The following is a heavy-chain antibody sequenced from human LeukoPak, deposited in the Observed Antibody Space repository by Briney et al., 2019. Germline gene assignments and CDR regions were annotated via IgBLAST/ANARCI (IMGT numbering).Heavy chain of an antibody. CDR1: GGTFSSYA. D-gene: IGHD3-10*01. CDR3: ARDGYGSGSYPEFWFDP. CDR2: IIPIFGTA. Sequence: GASVKVSCKASGGTFSSYAISWVRQAPGQGLEWRGGIIPIFGTANYAQKFQGRVTITADESTSTAYMELSSLRSEDTAVYYCARDGYGSGSYPEFWFDPWGQGTLVTVSS. V-gene: IGHV1-69*13. J-gene: IGHJ5*02.